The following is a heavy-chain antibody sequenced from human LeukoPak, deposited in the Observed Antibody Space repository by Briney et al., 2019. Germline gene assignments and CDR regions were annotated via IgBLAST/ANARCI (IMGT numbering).Heavy chain of an antibody. D-gene: IGHD5-12*01. Sequence: PSETLSLTCAVSGYSISSGYYWGWIRQPPGKRLEWIGSIYHSGSTYYNPSLKSRVSISVDTSKNQFSLKLSSVTAADTAVYYCARYSGYDSSFDYWGQGTLVTVSS. CDR2: IYHSGST. V-gene: IGHV4-38-2*01. J-gene: IGHJ4*02. CDR3: ARYSGYDSSFDY. CDR1: GYSISSGYY.